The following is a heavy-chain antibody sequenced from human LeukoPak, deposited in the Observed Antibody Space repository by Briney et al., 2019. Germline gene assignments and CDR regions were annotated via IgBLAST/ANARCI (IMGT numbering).Heavy chain of an antibody. CDR3: ARDKEGYCSGGICIKGYYGMDV. Sequence: GGSLRLSCAASGFTVSSNYMNWVRQAPGKGLEWVSVIYSDTSTYYADFVKGRFTISRDNSKNTLYLQMNSLRAEDTAVYYCARDKEGYCSGGICIKGYYGMDVWGQGTTVTVSS. D-gene: IGHD2-15*01. CDR2: IYSDTST. CDR1: GFTVSSNY. V-gene: IGHV3-53*01. J-gene: IGHJ6*02.